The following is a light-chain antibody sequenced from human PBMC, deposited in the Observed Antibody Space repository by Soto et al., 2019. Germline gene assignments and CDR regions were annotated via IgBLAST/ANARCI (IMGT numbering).Light chain of an antibody. J-gene: IGLJ3*02. V-gene: IGLV1-44*01. CDR3: AAWDDSLKAML. CDR2: SNA. CDR1: GSNIGENA. Sequence: QPVLTQPPSASGTPEQTVTISCSGSGSNIGENAVNWYQHLPGTAPQLLIYSNALRPSGVPHRFSGSKSGTAGSLAISGLQSEDEAHYYCAAWDDSLKAMLFGGGTKVTVL.